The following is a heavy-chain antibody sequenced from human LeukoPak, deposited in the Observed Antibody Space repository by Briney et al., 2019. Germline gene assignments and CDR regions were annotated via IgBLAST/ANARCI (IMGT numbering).Heavy chain of an antibody. V-gene: IGHV1-69*13. CDR1: GGTFSSYA. J-gene: IGHJ6*02. D-gene: IGHD3-3*01. CDR2: IIPIFGTA. CDR3: ASPSYDFWSGPPSTSYYGMDV. Sequence: SVNVSCKASGGTFSSYAISWVRQAPGQGLEWMGGIIPIFGTANYAQKFQGRVTITADESTSTAYMELSSLRSEDTAVYYCASPSYDFWSGPPSTSYYGMDVWGQGTTVTVSS.